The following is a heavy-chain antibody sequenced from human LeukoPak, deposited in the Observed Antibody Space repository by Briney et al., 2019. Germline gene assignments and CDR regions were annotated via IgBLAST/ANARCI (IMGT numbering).Heavy chain of an antibody. Sequence: SETLSLTCAVYGGSFSGYYWSWIRQPPGKGLEWIGEINHSGSTNYNPSLKSRVTISVDTSKNQFSLKLSSVTAADTAVYYCARLRNDIVVVPAAIFDYWGQGTLVTVSS. D-gene: IGHD2-2*02. J-gene: IGHJ4*02. V-gene: IGHV4-34*01. CDR1: GGSFSGYY. CDR3: ARLRNDIVVVPAAIFDY. CDR2: INHSGST.